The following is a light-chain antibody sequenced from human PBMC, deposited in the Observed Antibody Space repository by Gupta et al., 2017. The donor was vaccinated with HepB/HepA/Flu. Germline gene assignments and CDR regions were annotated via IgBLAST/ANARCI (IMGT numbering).Light chain of an antibody. V-gene: IGKV3-11*01. CDR3: QQRSKGPLD. Sequence: VLTQSPATLSLSPGERATLSCRAGQSVTSYLAWYQQKPGEAPRLLIYDASNRATGIPARFSGSGSGTDFTLTISSLEPEDFAVYYCQQRSKGPLDLGGGTKVEIK. CDR1: QSVTSY. J-gene: IGKJ4*01. CDR2: DAS.